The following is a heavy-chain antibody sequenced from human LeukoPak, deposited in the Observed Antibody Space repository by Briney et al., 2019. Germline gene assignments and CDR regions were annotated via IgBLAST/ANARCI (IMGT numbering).Heavy chain of an antibody. CDR3: AKDQRWESPHYLDS. CDR1: GFTFSNAW. Sequence: GGSLRLSCGASGFTFSNAWMSWVRQAPGKGLEWVGRIKSKTDGGTTDYAAPVKGRFTISRDDSKNTLFLQMSGLRDEDTAVYYCAKDQRWESPHYLDSWGQGTLVTVSS. D-gene: IGHD1-26*01. CDR2: IKSKTDGGTT. V-gene: IGHV3-15*01. J-gene: IGHJ4*02.